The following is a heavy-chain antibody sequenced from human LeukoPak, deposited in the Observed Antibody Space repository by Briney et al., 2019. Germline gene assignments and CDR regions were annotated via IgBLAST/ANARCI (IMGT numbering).Heavy chain of an antibody. J-gene: IGHJ5*02. Sequence: PGGSLRLSCAASGFTFSSYAMSWVRQAPGKGLEWVSAISGSGGSTYYADSVKGRFTISRDNSKNTLYLQMNSLRAEDTAVYYCAKGKPRTMFRENVDWFDPWGQGTLVTVSS. CDR2: ISGSGGST. D-gene: IGHD3-10*01. V-gene: IGHV3-23*01. CDR3: AKGKPRTMFRENVDWFDP. CDR1: GFTFSSYA.